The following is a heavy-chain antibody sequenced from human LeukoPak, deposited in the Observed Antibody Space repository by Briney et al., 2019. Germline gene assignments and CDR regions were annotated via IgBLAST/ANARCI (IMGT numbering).Heavy chain of an antibody. J-gene: IGHJ6*03. D-gene: IGHD4-17*01. CDR2: INHSGST. Sequence: PPEALSLTCAVYWGSLSGDYWSWIPQPPGKGLEWSGEINHSGSTNYNPSLKSRVAISVHTSKNQFSLKLSSVTAGDTAVYYCARGGTTVHTYCYYYMDVWGKGTTVTVSS. V-gene: IGHV4-34*01. CDR3: ARGGTTVHTYCYYYMDV. CDR1: WGSLSGDY.